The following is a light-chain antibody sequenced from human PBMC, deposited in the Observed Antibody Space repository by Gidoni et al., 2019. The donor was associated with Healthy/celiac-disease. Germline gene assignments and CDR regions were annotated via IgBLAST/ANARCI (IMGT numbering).Light chain of an antibody. CDR3: CSYAGSYTFWV. J-gene: IGLJ3*02. CDR2: DVS. Sequence: QSSLTPPRSVSASPGQSVTISGTGNSSDVGGYNYVSSYQQHPGKAPKLMIYDVSKRPSGVPDRFSGSKSGNTASLTISGLQAEDDADYYCCSYAGSYTFWVFGGGTKLTVL. V-gene: IGLV2-11*01. CDR1: SSDVGGYNY.